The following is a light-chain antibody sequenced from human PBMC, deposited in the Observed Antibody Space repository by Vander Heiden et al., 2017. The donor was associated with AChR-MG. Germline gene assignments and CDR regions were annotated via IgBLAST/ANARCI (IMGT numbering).Light chain of an antibody. CDR2: GND. V-gene: IGLV1-40*01. Sequence: QSVLTQPPSVSGAPGQRVTISCTGSSSNIGANYDVHWYQQLPETAPKLRSAGNDNRPSGVPDRVSGSKSGPSESLAITGLQAEDEAHYDCQSSDRSLGGLVGGGTKLTVL. CDR3: QSSDRSLGGL. CDR1: SSNIGANYD. J-gene: IGLJ2*01.